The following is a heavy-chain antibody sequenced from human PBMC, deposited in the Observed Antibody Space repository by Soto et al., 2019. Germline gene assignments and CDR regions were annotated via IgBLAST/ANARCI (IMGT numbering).Heavy chain of an antibody. D-gene: IGHD2-15*01. CDR3: AREIGYCSGGSCYKAGCFDY. CDR1: GFTFSSYA. J-gene: IGHJ4*02. Sequence: QVQLVESGGGVVQPGRSLRLSCAASGFTFSSYAMHWVRQAPGKGLEWVAVISYDGSNKYYADSVKGRFTISRDNSKNTLYLQMNSLRAEDTAVYYCAREIGYCSGGSCYKAGCFDYWGQGTLVTVSS. V-gene: IGHV3-30-3*01. CDR2: ISYDGSNK.